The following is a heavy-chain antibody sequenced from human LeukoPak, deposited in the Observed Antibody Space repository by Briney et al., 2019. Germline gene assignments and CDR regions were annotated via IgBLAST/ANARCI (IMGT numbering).Heavy chain of an antibody. V-gene: IGHV1-18*01. CDR3: PRKPPVVPAAMPDY. D-gene: IGHD2-2*01. Sequence: ASVKVSCKASGYTFTSYGISWVRQAPGQGLEWMGWISAYNGNTNYAQKRQGRVTMTTETSTSTAHMELRSLRSDDTALYYCPRKPPVVPAAMPDYWGQGTLVTVSS. CDR1: GYTFTSYG. J-gene: IGHJ4*02. CDR2: ISAYNGNT.